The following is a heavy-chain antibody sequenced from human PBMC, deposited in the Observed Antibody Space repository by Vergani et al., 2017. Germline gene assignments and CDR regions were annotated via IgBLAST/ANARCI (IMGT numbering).Heavy chain of an antibody. CDR3: ASVVHCSSTSCYRGYFDY. D-gene: IGHD2-2*01. V-gene: IGHV3-23*01. CDR2: ISGSGGST. Sequence: EVQLLESGGGLVQPGGSLRLSCAASGFTFSSYAMSWVRQAPGKGLEWVSAISGSGGSTYYADSVKGRFTISRDNSKNTLYLQMNSLRAEDTAVYYCASVVHCSSTSCYRGYFDYWGQGTLVTVSS. CDR1: GFTFSSYA. J-gene: IGHJ4*02.